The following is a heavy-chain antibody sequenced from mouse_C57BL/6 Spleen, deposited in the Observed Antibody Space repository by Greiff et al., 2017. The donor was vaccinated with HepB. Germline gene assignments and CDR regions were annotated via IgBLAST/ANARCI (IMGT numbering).Heavy chain of an antibody. Sequence: VQLQQSGAELVKPGASVKISCKASGYAFSSYWMNWVKQRPGTGLEWIGQIYPGDGDTNYNGKFKGKATLTADKSSSTASMQLSTLTSGASAVYFCASSDGTYEVYWSQGTALTVSS. CDR1: GYAFSSYW. J-gene: IGHJ2*01. V-gene: IGHV1-80*01. CDR2: IYPGDGDT. D-gene: IGHD2-1*01. CDR3: ASSDGTYEVY.